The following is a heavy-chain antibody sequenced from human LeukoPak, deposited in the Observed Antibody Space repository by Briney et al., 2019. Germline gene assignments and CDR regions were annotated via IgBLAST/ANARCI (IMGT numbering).Heavy chain of an antibody. V-gene: IGHV3-66*04. CDR1: GFTFSDHY. J-gene: IGHJ4*02. D-gene: IGHD5-18*01. Sequence: GGSLRLSCAASGFTFSDHYMNWVRQAPGKGLEWVSMIYPNGNTFYTDSVKGRFTTSRDNSKNTLDLQMSSLRAEDTAVYYCARRGHGYGSPFDYWGQGTLVTVSS. CDR2: IYPNGNT. CDR3: ARRGHGYGSPFDY.